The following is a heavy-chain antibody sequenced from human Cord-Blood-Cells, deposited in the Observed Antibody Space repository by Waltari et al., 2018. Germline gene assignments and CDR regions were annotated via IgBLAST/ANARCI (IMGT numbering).Heavy chain of an antibody. V-gene: IGHV1-46*01. Sequence: KASGYTFTSYYMHCVRQAPGQGLEWMGIINPSGGSTSYAQKFQGRVTMTRDTSTSTVYMELSSLRSEDTAVYYCARETPFYYYGSGSYPDYWGQGTLVTVSS. D-gene: IGHD3-10*01. CDR3: ARETPFYYYGSGSYPDY. CDR1: GYTFTSYY. CDR2: INPSGGST. J-gene: IGHJ4*02.